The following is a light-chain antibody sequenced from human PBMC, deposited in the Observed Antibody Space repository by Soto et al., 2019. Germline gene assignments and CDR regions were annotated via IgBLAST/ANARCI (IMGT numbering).Light chain of an antibody. V-gene: IGKV3-20*01. CDR1: QSISSNY. CDR3: QQYGGSPRT. J-gene: IGKJ1*01. Sequence: EIVLTQSPGTLSLSPGERATLSCRASQSISSNYLAWYQQTPGQAPRLLIYDASSRAAGTPDRFSGSGSGTDFTLTISRLEPEDFGVYYCQQYGGSPRTFGQGTKVDIK. CDR2: DAS.